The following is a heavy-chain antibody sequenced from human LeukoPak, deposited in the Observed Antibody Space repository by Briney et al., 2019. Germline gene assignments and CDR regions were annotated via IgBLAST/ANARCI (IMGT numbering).Heavy chain of an antibody. CDR3: AKRTMSAFDS. CDR1: GFTFRTYA. Sequence: GGSLRLSCTASGFTFRTYAMNWVRQAPGTGLEWLSGISGSGNGTYYADSVKGRFIISRDNSKNMVYLQMNSLTAEDAATYYCAKRTMSAFDSWGQGTLLTVSS. J-gene: IGHJ4*02. D-gene: IGHD5-24*01. CDR2: ISGSGNGT. V-gene: IGHV3-23*01.